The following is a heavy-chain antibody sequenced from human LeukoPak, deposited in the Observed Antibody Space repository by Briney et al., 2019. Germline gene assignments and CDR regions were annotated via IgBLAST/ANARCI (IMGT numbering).Heavy chain of an antibody. CDR2: INHSGST. Sequence: SETLSLTCAVYGGSFSGYYWSWIRQPPGKGLEWIGEINHSGSTNYNPSLKSRVTISVDTSKNQSSLKLSSVTAAGTAVYYCARGRGRYSSSSASLDYWGQGTLVTVSS. V-gene: IGHV4-34*01. CDR3: ARGRGRYSSSSASLDY. J-gene: IGHJ4*02. D-gene: IGHD6-6*01. CDR1: GGSFSGYY.